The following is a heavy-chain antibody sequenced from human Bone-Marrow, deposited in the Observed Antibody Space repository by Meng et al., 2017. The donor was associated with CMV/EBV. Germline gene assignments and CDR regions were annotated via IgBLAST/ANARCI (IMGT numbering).Heavy chain of an antibody. D-gene: IGHD1-26*01. V-gene: IGHV3-21*01. CDR2: ISSSSDYI. Sequence: GESLKISCAASGFNFNAYSMNWVRQAPGKGLEWVSSISSSSDYIYNADSVKGRFTISRDNSKNTLYLQMNSLRAEDTAVYYCAKDYQRSSPYGMDVWGQGTTVTVSS. CDR3: AKDYQRSSPYGMDV. CDR1: GFNFNAYS. J-gene: IGHJ6*02.